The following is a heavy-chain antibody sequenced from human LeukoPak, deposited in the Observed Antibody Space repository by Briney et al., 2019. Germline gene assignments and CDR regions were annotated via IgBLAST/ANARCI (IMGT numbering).Heavy chain of an antibody. D-gene: IGHD5-18*01. CDR1: GFTFSSYG. CDR3: ARGLIPEFRYSYGLFDY. Sequence: GGSLRLSCAASGFTFSSYGMHWVRQAPGKGLEWVSYISSSGSTIYYADSVKGRFTISRDNAKNSLYLQMNSLRAEDTAVYYCARGLIPEFRYSYGLFDYWGQGTLVTVSS. V-gene: IGHV3-48*04. J-gene: IGHJ4*02. CDR2: ISSSGSTI.